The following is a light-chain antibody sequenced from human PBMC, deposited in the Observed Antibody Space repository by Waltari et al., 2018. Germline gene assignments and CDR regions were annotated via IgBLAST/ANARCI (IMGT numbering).Light chain of an antibody. CDR1: SGSPSTTSY. V-gene: IGLV8-61*01. CDR2: KAN. CDR3: ALYMGSGIWV. J-gene: IGLJ3*02. Sequence: QTVVTQEPSLSVSPGGTVTITCALSSGSPSTTSYATWYQQTPGQAPRTLVYKANARSSGVPDRFSGSILGNTAALTITGAQADDESDYYCALYMGSGIWVFGGGTRLTVL.